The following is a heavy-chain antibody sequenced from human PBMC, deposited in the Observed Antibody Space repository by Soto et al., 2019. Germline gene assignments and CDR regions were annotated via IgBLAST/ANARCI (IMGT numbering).Heavy chain of an antibody. V-gene: IGHV3-23*01. Sequence: EVQLLESGGGLGQPGGSLRISCAASGFTFDTYAMSWVRQAPGKGLEWLLAISGNGGSTYYADSVKGRFTISRDNSKNTLYLQMNSLRVEDTAVYYCAKRADYYNPGYYFHSWGQGTLVTVSS. D-gene: IGHD3-22*01. J-gene: IGHJ4*02. CDR3: AKRADYYNPGYYFHS. CDR2: ISGNGGST. CDR1: GFTFDTYA.